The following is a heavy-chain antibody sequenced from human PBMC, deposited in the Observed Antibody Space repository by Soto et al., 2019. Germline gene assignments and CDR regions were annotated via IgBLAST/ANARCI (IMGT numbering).Heavy chain of an antibody. CDR1: GGSISSSSYY. CDR2: IYYSGST. V-gene: IGHV4-39*01. CDR3: ARVGHNGYDLDFDY. J-gene: IGHJ4*02. D-gene: IGHD5-12*01. Sequence: SETLSLTCTVSGGSISSSSYYFFCIRQPPGKGLEWIGSIYYSGSTYYNPSLKSRFTLSGDSSKNTLYLEMNSLRVEDTAVYYCARVGHNGYDLDFDYWGQGTLVTVSS.